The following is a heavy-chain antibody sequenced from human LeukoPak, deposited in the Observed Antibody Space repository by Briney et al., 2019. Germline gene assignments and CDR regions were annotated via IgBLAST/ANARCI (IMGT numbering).Heavy chain of an antibody. J-gene: IGHJ4*02. CDR2: IWYDGSNK. V-gene: IGHV3-33*01. CDR3: ARDLGVGATNY. Sequence: GGSLRLSCAASGFIFSSYGMHWVRQAPGKGLEWVAVIWYDGSNKYYADSVKGRFTISRDNSKNTLYLQMNSLRAEDTAVYYCARDLGVGATNYWGQGTLVTVSS. D-gene: IGHD1-26*01. CDR1: GFIFSSYG.